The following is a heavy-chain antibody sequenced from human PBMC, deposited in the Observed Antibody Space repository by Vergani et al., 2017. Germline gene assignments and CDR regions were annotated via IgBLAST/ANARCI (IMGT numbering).Heavy chain of an antibody. V-gene: IGHV3-9*01. CDR2: IRWNSGSI. D-gene: IGHD3-3*01. CDR1: GFTFDDYA. J-gene: IGHJ2*01. Sequence: EVQLVESGGGLVQPGRFLRLSCAASGFTFDDYAMHWVRQAPGTGLEWVSGIRWNSGSIGYADSVKGRFTISRDKAKNSLYLQMNSLRAEDTALYYCAKDHYDFWSGYPNLSPFDLWGRGTLVTVSS. CDR3: AKDHYDFWSGYPNLSPFDL.